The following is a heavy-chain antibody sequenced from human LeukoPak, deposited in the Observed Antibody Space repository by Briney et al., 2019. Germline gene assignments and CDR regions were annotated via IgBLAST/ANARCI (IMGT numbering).Heavy chain of an antibody. Sequence: PGGSLRLSCAASGFTFSSYGMHWVRQAPGKGLEWVAVMSYDGSNKYYADSVKGRFTISRDNSKNTLYLQMNSLRAEDTAVYYCARALGYCSGGSCYHHDAFDIWGQGTMVTVSS. V-gene: IGHV3-30*03. D-gene: IGHD2-15*01. CDR2: MSYDGSNK. CDR1: GFTFSSYG. CDR3: ARALGYCSGGSCYHHDAFDI. J-gene: IGHJ3*02.